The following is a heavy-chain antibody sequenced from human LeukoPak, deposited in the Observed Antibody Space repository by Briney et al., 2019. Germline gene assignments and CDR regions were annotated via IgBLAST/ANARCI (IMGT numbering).Heavy chain of an antibody. CDR2: IHTSGST. V-gene: IGHV4-61*02. CDR3: ARDPRILYCSSTSCQGDYYYMDV. D-gene: IGHD2-2*01. CDR1: GGSISSGSYY. J-gene: IGHJ6*03. Sequence: SQTLSLTCTVSGGSISSGSYYWSWIRQPAGKGLEWIGRIHTSGSTNYNPSLKSRVTISVDTSKNQFSLKLSSVTAADTAVYYCARDPRILYCSSTSCQGDYYYMDVWGKGTTVTVSS.